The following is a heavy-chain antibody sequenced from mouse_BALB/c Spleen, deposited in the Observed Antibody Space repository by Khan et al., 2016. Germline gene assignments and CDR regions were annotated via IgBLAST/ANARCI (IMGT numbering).Heavy chain of an antibody. V-gene: IGHV5-4*02. Sequence: EVELVESGGGLVKPGGSLKLSCAASGFTFSDYYRYWVRQTPEKRLEWVATISDGGSYTYYPDSVKGRFTISRDNAKNNLYLQMSSLKSEDTAMYDCAEEGLRRGFAYWGQGTLVTVSA. CDR2: ISDGGSYT. CDR1: GFTFSDYY. CDR3: AEEGLRRGFAY. J-gene: IGHJ3*01. D-gene: IGHD2-4*01.